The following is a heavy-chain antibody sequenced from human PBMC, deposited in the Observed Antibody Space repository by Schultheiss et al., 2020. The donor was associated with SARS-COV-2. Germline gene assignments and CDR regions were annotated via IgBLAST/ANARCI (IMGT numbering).Heavy chain of an antibody. J-gene: IGHJ3*02. V-gene: IGHV4-39*01. CDR1: GGSISSSSYY. D-gene: IGHD1-26*01. Sequence: GSLRLSCTVSGGSISSSSYYWGWIRQPPGKGLEWIGSIYYSGSTYYNPSLKSRVTISVDTSKNQFSLKLSSVTAADTAVYYCARRVGATSDAFDIWGQGTMVTVSS. CDR3: ARRVGATSDAFDI. CDR2: IYYSGST.